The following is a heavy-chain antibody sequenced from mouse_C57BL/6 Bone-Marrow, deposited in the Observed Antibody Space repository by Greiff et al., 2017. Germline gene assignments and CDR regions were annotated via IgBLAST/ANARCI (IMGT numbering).Heavy chain of an antibody. Sequence: EVKLMESGGGLVKPGGSLKLSCAASGFTFSSYTMSWVRQTPEKRLQWVAAISGGGGNTYYPDSVKGRFTISRDTDKNILYLQMSSLRSEDTALYDCSRQVTTVLATKYFDVWGTGTTVTVSS. CDR1: GFTFSSYT. J-gene: IGHJ1*03. V-gene: IGHV5-9*01. CDR2: ISGGGGNT. CDR3: SRQVTTVLATKYFDV. D-gene: IGHD1-1*01.